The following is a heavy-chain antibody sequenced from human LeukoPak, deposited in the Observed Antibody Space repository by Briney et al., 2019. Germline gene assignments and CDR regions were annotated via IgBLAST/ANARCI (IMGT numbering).Heavy chain of an antibody. J-gene: IGHJ6*02. CDR2: IIPILGIA. V-gene: IGHV1-69*04. CDR1: GGTFSSYA. D-gene: IGHD6-13*01. CDR3: ARVMGSGIAAAGTSYYYYGMDV. Sequence: SVKDSCKASGGTFSSYAISWVRQAPGQGLEWMGRIIPILGIANYAQKFQGRVTITADKSTSTAYMELSSLRSEDTAVYYCARVMGSGIAAAGTSYYYYGMDVWGQGTTVTVSS.